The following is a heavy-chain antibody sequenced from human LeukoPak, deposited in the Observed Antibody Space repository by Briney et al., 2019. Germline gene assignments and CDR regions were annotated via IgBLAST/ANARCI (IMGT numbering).Heavy chain of an antibody. CDR2: INPSGGST. CDR1: GYTFTSYY. CDR3: ARDFSYDSSGYYPQVDY. V-gene: IGHV1-46*01. J-gene: IGHJ4*02. Sequence: GASVKVSCKASGYTFTSYYMHWVRQAPGQGLEWMGIINPSGGSTSYAQKFQGRVTMTRDTSTSTVYMELSSLRSEDTAVYYCARDFSYDSSGYYPQVDYWGQGTLVTVSS. D-gene: IGHD3-22*01.